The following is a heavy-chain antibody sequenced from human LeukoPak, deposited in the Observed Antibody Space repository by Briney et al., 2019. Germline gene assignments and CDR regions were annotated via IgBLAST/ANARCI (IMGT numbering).Heavy chain of an antibody. CDR1: GFTFGSYA. Sequence: GGSLRLSCAASGFTFGSYAMHWVRQAPGKGLEWVAVISYDGSNKYYADSVKGRFTISRDNSKNTLYLQMNSLRAEDTAVYYCARLGARQVLDYWGQGTLVTVSS. D-gene: IGHD4-17*01. V-gene: IGHV3-30-3*01. CDR3: ARLGARQVLDY. J-gene: IGHJ4*02. CDR2: ISYDGSNK.